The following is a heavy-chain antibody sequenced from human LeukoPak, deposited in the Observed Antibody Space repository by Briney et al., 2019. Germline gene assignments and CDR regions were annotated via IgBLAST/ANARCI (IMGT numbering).Heavy chain of an antibody. CDR2: ISGSGSTV. CDR3: ARDRGNSDPGDWFDS. J-gene: IGHJ5*01. V-gene: IGHV3-11*01. Sequence: GGSQRLSCAASGFTSSDYYMSWIRQAPGKGLEWVSYISGSGSTVYYAASVRGRFTVSRDNAKNSLFLQMNSLRAEDTAVYYCARDRGNSDPGDWFDSWGQGTLVTVSS. CDR1: GFTSSDYY. D-gene: IGHD4-23*01.